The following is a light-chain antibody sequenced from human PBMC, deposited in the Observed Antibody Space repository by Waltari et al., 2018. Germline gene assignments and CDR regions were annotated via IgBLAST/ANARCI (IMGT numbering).Light chain of an antibody. J-gene: IGKJ5*01. CDR1: QDISNY. CDR2: DAS. Sequence: DIQMTQSPSSLSASVGDRVTITCQASQDISNYLNWYQQKPGKAPKLLIYDASNLETGVPSRFSGSGSRTDFTFTISSLQPEDIATYYCQQYDNLPLTFCQVTRLEIK. V-gene: IGKV1-33*01. CDR3: QQYDNLPLT.